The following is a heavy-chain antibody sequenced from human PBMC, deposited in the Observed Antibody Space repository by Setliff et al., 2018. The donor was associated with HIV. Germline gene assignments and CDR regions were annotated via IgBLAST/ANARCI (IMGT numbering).Heavy chain of an antibody. V-gene: IGHV4-39*07. D-gene: IGHD1-26*01. CDR3: AREVRWELPQGFDH. J-gene: IGHJ4*02. CDR1: GGSISSRNFY. CDR2: IAYTGSG. Sequence: SETLSLTCTVSGGSISSRNFYWGWIRQPPEKGLEWIGSIAYTGSGYYNSSLKSRVTISVDTSRNECSLKLTSVTAADTAVYYCAREVRWELPQGFDHWGQGSQVTVS.